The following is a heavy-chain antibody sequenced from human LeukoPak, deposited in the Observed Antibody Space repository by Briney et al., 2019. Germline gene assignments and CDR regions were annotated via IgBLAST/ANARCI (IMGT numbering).Heavy chain of an antibody. CDR3: ARARIDYYYFYGLDV. Sequence: GESLKISCKGSGYSFANYWIGWVRQMPGTGLEWMGIIYPDDSDTRYSPSFQGQVTISADKSIDTAYLRWSSLKASDTAMYYCARARIDYYYFYGLDVWGLGTTVTVSS. J-gene: IGHJ6*02. CDR1: GYSFANYW. CDR2: IYPDDSDT. V-gene: IGHV5-51*01.